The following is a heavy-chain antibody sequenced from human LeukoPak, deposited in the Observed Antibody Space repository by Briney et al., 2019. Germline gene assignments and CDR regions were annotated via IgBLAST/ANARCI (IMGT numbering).Heavy chain of an antibody. CDR2: IYYSGST. D-gene: IGHD5-18*01. J-gene: IGHJ4*02. CDR3: ARVAMGAPFFVY. V-gene: IGHV4-39*07. Sequence: SETLSLTCTVSGGSISSSSYYWGWIRQPPGKGLEWIGSIYYSGSTYHNPSLKSRVTISVDTSKNQFSLKLSSVTAADTAVYYCARVAMGAPFFVYWGQGTLVTVSS. CDR1: GGSISSSSYY.